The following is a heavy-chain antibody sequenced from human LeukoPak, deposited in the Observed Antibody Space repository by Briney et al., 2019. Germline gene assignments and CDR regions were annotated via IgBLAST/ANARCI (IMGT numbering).Heavy chain of an antibody. CDR2: INHSGTT. CDR1: GGSFSGYY. V-gene: IGHV4-34*01. J-gene: IGHJ4*02. D-gene: IGHD3-10*01. Sequence: SETLSLTCAVYGGSFSGYYCSWIRQPPGKGLEWIGEINHSGTTNYNPSLKSRLTISVDTSKNQFSLKLSSVTAGDTAVYYCARARRITMVRGGHVDYWGQGTLVTVSS. CDR3: ARARRITMVRGGHVDY.